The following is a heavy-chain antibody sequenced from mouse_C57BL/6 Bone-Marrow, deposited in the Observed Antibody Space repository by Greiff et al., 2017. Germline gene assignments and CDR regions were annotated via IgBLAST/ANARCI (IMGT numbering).Heavy chain of an antibody. CDR2: IDPSDSNT. J-gene: IGHJ2*01. V-gene: IGHV1-69*01. Sequence: QVQLQQPGAELVMPGASVKLSCKASGYTFTSYWMHWVKQRPGQGLEWIGEIDPSDSNTNYNQKFKGKSTLTVDKSSSTAYMQLSSLTSEDSAVYYCARGGGLRFDYWGQVTTLTVSS. D-gene: IGHD2-4*01. CDR3: ARGGGLRFDY. CDR1: GYTFTSYW.